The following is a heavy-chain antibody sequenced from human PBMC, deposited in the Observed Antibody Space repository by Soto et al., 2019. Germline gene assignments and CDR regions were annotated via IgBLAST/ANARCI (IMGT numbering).Heavy chain of an antibody. Sequence: KPSETLSLTCTVSGGSISSYYWSWIRQPPGKGLEWIGYIYYSGSTNYNPSLKSRVTISVDTSKNQFSLKLSSVTAADTAVYYCARGSGYSSSWYGYYYYGMDVWGQGTTVTVSS. J-gene: IGHJ6*02. CDR2: IYYSGST. D-gene: IGHD6-13*01. CDR3: ARGSGYSSSWYGYYYYGMDV. CDR1: GGSISSYY. V-gene: IGHV4-59*01.